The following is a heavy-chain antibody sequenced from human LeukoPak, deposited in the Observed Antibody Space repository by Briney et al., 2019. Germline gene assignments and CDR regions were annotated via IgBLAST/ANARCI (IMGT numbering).Heavy chain of an antibody. CDR3: AGGVTWGDY. V-gene: IGHV3-21*05. Sequence: PGGSLRLSCAPSGFHFRSYGMPWVRHAPGKGLDWVSYISNSGGSTYYADSVTGRFTLSRDNAKNSLYLQMNSLRADDTAVYYCAGGVTWGDYWGQGTLVTVSS. CDR2: ISNSGGST. D-gene: IGHD3-16*01. J-gene: IGHJ4*02. CDR1: GFHFRSYG.